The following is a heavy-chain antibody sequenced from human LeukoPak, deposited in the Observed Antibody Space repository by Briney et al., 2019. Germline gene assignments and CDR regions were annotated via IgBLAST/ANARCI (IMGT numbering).Heavy chain of an antibody. Sequence: SETLSLTCTVSGGSISSYYWSWIRQPAGKGLEWIGRIYTSGSTNYNPSLKSRVTMSVDTSKNQFSLKLSSVTAADTAVYYCARGIRGSGSYYNGLYYYYYMDVWGKGTTVTISS. D-gene: IGHD3-10*01. CDR1: GGSISSYY. V-gene: IGHV4-4*07. CDR3: ARGIRGSGSYYNGLYYYYYMDV. CDR2: IYTSGST. J-gene: IGHJ6*03.